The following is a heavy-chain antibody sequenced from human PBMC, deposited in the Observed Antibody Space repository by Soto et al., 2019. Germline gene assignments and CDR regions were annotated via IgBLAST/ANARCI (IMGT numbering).Heavy chain of an antibody. CDR3: AHNLVRGTFYY. J-gene: IGHJ4*02. CDR1: GFSLSTVGVG. D-gene: IGHD3-16*01. CDR2: IYWDQDK. V-gene: IGHV2-5*02. Sequence: QITLNESGPTLVKPTQTLTLTCTFSGFSLSTVGVGVNWIRQPPGEALEWLALIYWDQDKRYSPSLKSRHTHPKXTSKNQVAIKMTITNPLDTAKYQCAHNLVRGTFYYWGQGMLVTVSS.